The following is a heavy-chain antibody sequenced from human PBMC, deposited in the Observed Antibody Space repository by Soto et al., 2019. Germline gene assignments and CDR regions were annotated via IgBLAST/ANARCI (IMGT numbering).Heavy chain of an antibody. J-gene: IGHJ4*02. Sequence: QVQLVESGGGVVQPGRSLRLSCAASGFTFSSYGMHWVRQAPGKGLEWVAVISYDGSNKYYADSVKGRFTISRDNSKNSVYLQMNSLRAEDTAVYYCAKDPGYSSGWEARYYFDYWGQGTLVTVSS. D-gene: IGHD6-19*01. CDR2: ISYDGSNK. CDR1: GFTFSSYG. CDR3: AKDPGYSSGWEARYYFDY. V-gene: IGHV3-30*18.